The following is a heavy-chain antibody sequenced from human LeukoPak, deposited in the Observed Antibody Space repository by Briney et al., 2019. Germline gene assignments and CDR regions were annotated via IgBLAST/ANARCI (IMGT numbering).Heavy chain of an antibody. CDR2: IASGFHT. V-gene: IGHV3-13*01. CDR1: GFTLASHD. CDR3: VREARGYHYTYFDY. J-gene: IGHJ4*02. D-gene: IGHD5-18*01. Sequence: GPSLRPSCTASGFTLASHDMHSVRQTTGEGLEWVAAIASGFHTFYAGSVKGRFTVSRDDAKNSLYLQMNSLRAGDTALYYCVREARGYHYTYFDYWGQGNLVTVSS.